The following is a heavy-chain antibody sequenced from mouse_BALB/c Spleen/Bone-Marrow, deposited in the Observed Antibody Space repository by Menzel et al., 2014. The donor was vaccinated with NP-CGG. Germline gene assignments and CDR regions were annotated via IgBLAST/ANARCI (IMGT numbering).Heavy chain of an antibody. Sequence: VKLVESGAELVKPGASVKLSCKASGYTFTSYWMEWVKQRPGQGLEWIGEINPRNGRTNYNEKFKSKATLTVDKSSSTAYMQLSSLASEDSAIYYCAREAYFDPDYWGQGTTLTVSS. V-gene: IGHV1S81*02. CDR2: INPRNGRT. CDR3: AREAYFDPDY. CDR1: GYTFTSYW. D-gene: IGHD6-1*01. J-gene: IGHJ2*01.